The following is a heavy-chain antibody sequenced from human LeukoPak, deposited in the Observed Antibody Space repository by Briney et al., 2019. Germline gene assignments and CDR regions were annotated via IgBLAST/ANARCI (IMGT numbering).Heavy chain of an antibody. D-gene: IGHD6-6*01. CDR2: MNPNNGNT. J-gene: IGHJ6*03. CDR3: ARSILYYFYMDV. Sequence: ASVKVSCKASGYTFTSYDINWVRQATGQGLEWMGWMNPNNGNTAYAQKFQGRVAMTRNTSISTAYMELSSLRSEDTAEYYCARSILYYFYMDVWGKGTTVTVSS. V-gene: IGHV1-8*01. CDR1: GYTFTSYD.